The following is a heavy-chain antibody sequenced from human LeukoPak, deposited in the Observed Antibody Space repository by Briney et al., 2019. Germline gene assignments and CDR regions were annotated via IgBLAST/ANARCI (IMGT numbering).Heavy chain of an antibody. CDR3: ASIVSRSNWFDP. CDR2: IYHSGST. Sequence: SGTLSLTCAVSGGSISSSNWWWWVRPPPGKGQEWIGEIYHSGSTNYNPSLKSRVTISVDKSKNQFSLKLNSVTAADTAVYYCASIVSRSNWFDPWGQGTLVTVSS. V-gene: IGHV4-4*02. J-gene: IGHJ5*02. CDR1: GGSISSSNW. D-gene: IGHD5/OR15-5a*01.